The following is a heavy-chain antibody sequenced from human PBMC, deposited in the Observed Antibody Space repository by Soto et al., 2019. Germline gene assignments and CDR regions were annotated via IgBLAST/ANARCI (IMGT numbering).Heavy chain of an antibody. D-gene: IGHD2-15*01. CDR1: GYTSTSYL. J-gene: IGHJ4*02. CDR3: VRSGTSSGRFPDY. CDR2: IYPSDSDI. V-gene: IGHV5-51*01. Sequence: GESLKISCKGSGYTSTSYLICWVRQMPGEGLEWMGVIYPSDSDIRYSPSFQGKVTISAEKSITPAYLQWTSLMSCDSDIYYCVRSGTSSGRFPDYSGQGTLVTFSS.